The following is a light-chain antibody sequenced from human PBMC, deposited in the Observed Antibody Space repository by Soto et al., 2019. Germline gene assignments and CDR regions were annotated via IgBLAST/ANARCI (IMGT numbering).Light chain of an antibody. CDR3: QQYKSFALT. CDR2: KTS. J-gene: IGKJ4*01. Sequence: DIQMTQSPSTLSASVGDRVTITCRASQSIDNWLAWYQQKPGKAPKLLIYKTSNLESGVPARVSGSGAGTEFSLTISSLQPDDFATYYCQQYKSFALTFGGGTRGEVK. CDR1: QSIDNW. V-gene: IGKV1-5*03.